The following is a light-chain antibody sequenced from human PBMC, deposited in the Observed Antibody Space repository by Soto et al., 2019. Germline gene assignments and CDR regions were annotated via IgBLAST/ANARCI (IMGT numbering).Light chain of an antibody. J-gene: IGKJ4*01. CDR2: DAS. CDR3: QHYNNWTLT. V-gene: IGKV3D-15*01. Sequence: EIVMTHSPATLSVSPGDRATLSCRASQSVDNDLAWYQQKPGQPPRLLIYDASTRATGIPARFSGSWSGTEFTLTISSLQSGDFAVYYCQHYNNWTLTFGGGSKV. CDR1: QSVDND.